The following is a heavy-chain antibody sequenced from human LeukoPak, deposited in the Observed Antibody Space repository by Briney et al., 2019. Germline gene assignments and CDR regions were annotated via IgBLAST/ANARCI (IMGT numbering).Heavy chain of an antibody. CDR3: ARGPTTVTTGTWFDP. Sequence: SETLSLTCTVSGGSISSGDYYWSWIRQPPGKGLEWIGYIYYSGSTNYNPSLKSRVTISVDTSKNQFSLKLSSVTAADTALYYCARGPTTVTTGTWFDPWGQGTLVTVSS. D-gene: IGHD4-11*01. CDR2: IYYSGST. J-gene: IGHJ5*02. V-gene: IGHV4-61*08. CDR1: GGSISSGDYY.